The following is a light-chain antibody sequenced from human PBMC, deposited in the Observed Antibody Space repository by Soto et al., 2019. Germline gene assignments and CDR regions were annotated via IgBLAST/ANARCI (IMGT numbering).Light chain of an antibody. CDR3: QQYNDNWT. V-gene: IGKV1-5*03. CDR1: QSISSW. Sequence: DIQMTQSPSTLSASVGDRVTITCRASQSISSWLAWYQQKPGKAPKLLIYKPSTLQSGVPSRFSGSGSGTEFTLAISSLQPDDSATYYCQQYNDNWTFGQGTKVDIK. J-gene: IGKJ1*01. CDR2: KPS.